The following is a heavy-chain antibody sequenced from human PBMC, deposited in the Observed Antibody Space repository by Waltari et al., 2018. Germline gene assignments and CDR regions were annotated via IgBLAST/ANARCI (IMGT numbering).Heavy chain of an antibody. J-gene: IGHJ4*02. V-gene: IGHV1-46*01. Sequence: QVQLVQSGAEVKKPGASVTVSCKASGYTFTSYYMHWVRQAPGQGLEWMGIINPGGGSTSNEQKFQGRVTMTRDTSTSTVYMELSSLISEDTAVYYCARGSGAAGGRRGYFDYWGQGTLVTVSS. CDR2: INPGGGST. CDR1: GYTFTSYY. D-gene: IGHD6-13*01. CDR3: ARGSGAAGGRRGYFDY.